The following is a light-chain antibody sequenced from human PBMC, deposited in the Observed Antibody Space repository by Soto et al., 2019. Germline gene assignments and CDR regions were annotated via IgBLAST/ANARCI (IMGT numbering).Light chain of an antibody. CDR1: QSVSSN. V-gene: IGKV3-15*01. J-gene: IGKJ1*01. CDR2: GAS. CDR3: QQYGSSPWT. Sequence: VLTQSPGTLSLSPGERATLSCRASQSVSSNLAWYQQKPGQAPRLLIYGASTRAAGIPARFSGSGSGTDFTLTITSLQSEDFGVYYCQQYGSSPWTFGQGTKVDI.